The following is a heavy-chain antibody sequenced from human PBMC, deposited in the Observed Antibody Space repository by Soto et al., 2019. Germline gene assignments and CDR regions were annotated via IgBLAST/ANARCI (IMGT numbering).Heavy chain of an antibody. CDR2: ITGGGDST. V-gene: IGHV3-23*01. Sequence: GGSLRLSCAASGFTFRAHTMNWVRQAPGKGLEWVSGITGGGDSTYYADSVKGRFTISRDNNRNTLYLQVNSLRAEDTAVYYCAKDGIDWGSYFDGWGQGTLVTVSS. J-gene: IGHJ4*02. CDR3: AKDGIDWGSYFDG. D-gene: IGHD2-21*01. CDR1: GFTFRAHT.